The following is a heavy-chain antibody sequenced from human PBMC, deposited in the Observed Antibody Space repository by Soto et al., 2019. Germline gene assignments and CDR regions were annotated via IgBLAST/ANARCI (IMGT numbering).Heavy chain of an antibody. CDR1: GGSISSSSYY. CDR3: ARQRALKGGYVFGY. V-gene: IGHV4-39*01. CDR2: IYYSGNT. D-gene: IGHD5-12*01. Sequence: QVQLQESGPGLVKPSETLSLTCTVSGGSISSSSYYWGWIRQPPGKGLEWIGSIYYSGNTHYNPSLRSRVTISVDTSKNQFSLSLSSVTAADTAVYSCARQRALKGGYVFGYWGQGTLVTVSS. J-gene: IGHJ4*02.